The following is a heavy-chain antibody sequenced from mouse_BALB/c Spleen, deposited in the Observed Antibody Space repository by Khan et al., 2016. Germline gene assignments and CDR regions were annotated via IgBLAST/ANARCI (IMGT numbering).Heavy chain of an antibody. Sequence: EVQLQESGPDLVTPSQSLSPTCTVTGYSITSFYNWHWIRQFPGNKLEWMGSLHFSGTTNYNPSLNSRFSIIRDTSKNQFFLQLKSVTTEDTATYYCARSYAYFDVWGAGTTVTVSS. D-gene: IGHD1-1*01. V-gene: IGHV3-1*02. CDR2: LHFSGTT. J-gene: IGHJ1*01. CDR3: ARSYAYFDV. CDR1: GYSITSFYN.